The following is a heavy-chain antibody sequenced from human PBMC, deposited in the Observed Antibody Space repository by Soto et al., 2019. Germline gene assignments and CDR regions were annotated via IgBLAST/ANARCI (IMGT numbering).Heavy chain of an antibody. Sequence: EVQLVESGGGLVQPGGSLRLSCAASGFTVSSNYMSWVRQAPGKGLEWVSFIYSGSSTYYADSVKGRFTISRDNSKTTLYLQMNSLRAEDTAVYYCARDRNTLYGMDVWGQGTTVTVSS. CDR2: IYSGSST. CDR1: GFTVSSNY. J-gene: IGHJ6*02. D-gene: IGHD2-2*02. CDR3: ARDRNTLYGMDV. V-gene: IGHV3-66*01.